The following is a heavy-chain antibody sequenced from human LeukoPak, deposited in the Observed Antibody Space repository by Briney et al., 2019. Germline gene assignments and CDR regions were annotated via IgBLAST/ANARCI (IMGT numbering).Heavy chain of an antibody. J-gene: IGHJ6*03. V-gene: IGHV3-23*01. CDR2: ISASGGSI. CDR3: AIEYYYYMDV. Sequence: GGSLTLSCPASGFTFTSNPVSGVRQAPGRGVEGVSTISASGGSIYYAGSVKGRFTISRDISKNTLYLQMNSLRAEDTAVYHCAIEYYYYMDVWGKGTTVTVSS. CDR1: GFTFTSNP.